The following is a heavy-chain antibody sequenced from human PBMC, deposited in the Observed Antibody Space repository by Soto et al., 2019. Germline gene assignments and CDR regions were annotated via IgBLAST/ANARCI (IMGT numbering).Heavy chain of an antibody. CDR1: GFTFSRYR. CDR3: AREYSGSYGTWFDP. Sequence: PGGSLRPTCAASGFTFSRYRINGVRHAPGKGLEWVSSISSSSSYIYYADSVKGRFTISRDNAKNSLYLQMNSLRAEDTAVYYCAREYSGSYGTWFDPWGQGTLVTVSS. CDR2: ISSSSSYI. J-gene: IGHJ5*02. V-gene: IGHV3-21*01. D-gene: IGHD1-26*01.